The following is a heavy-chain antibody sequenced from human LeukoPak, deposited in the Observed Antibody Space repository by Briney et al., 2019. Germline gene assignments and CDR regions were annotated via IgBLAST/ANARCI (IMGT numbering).Heavy chain of an antibody. CDR3: ATRSRVAYDYVWGSYRWGFDY. CDR1: GYTLTELS. Sequence: ASVKVSCKVSGYTLTELSMHWVRQAPGKGLEWMGGFDPEEGETIYAQKFQGRVTMTEDTSTDTAYMELSGLRSEDTAVYYCATRSRVAYDYVWGSYRWGFDYWGQGTLVTVSS. D-gene: IGHD3-16*02. J-gene: IGHJ4*02. CDR2: FDPEEGET. V-gene: IGHV1-24*01.